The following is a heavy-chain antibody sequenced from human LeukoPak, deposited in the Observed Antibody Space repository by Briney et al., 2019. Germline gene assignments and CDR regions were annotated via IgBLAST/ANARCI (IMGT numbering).Heavy chain of an antibody. V-gene: IGHV4-59*08. CDR2: IYYSGST. J-gene: IGHJ6*02. CDR1: GGSISSYY. CDR3: AGQGYDILTGYSYYYYYGMDV. D-gene: IGHD3-9*01. Sequence: SETLSLTCTVSGGSISSYYWSWIRQPPGKGLEWIGYIYYSGSTNYNPSLKSRVTISVDTSKNQFSLKLSSVTAADTAVYYCAGQGYDILTGYSYYYYYGMDVWGQGITVTVSS.